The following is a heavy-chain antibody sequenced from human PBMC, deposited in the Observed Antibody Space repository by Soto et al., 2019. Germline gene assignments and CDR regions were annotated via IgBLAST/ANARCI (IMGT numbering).Heavy chain of an antibody. CDR2: INHSGST. J-gene: IGHJ4*02. Sequence: SETLSLTCAVYGGSFSGYYWSWIRQPPGKGLEWIGEINHSGSTNYNPSLKSRVTISVDTSKNQFSLKLSSVTAADTAVYYCARVLYSSSWYYFDYWGQGTLVTVSS. CDR1: GGSFSGYY. V-gene: IGHV4-34*01. D-gene: IGHD6-13*01. CDR3: ARVLYSSSWYYFDY.